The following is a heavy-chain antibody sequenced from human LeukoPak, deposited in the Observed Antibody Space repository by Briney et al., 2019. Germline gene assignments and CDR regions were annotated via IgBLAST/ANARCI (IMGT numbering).Heavy chain of an antibody. CDR3: ARDLPGLLGY. CDR1: GYTFTSYG. J-gene: IGHJ4*02. V-gene: IGHV1-18*01. Sequence: ASVKVSCKASGYTFTSYGISWVRQAPGQGLEWMGWISAYNGNTNYAQKFQGRVTMTRDTSISTAYMELSRLRSDDTAVYYCARDLPGLLGYWGQGTLVTVSS. D-gene: IGHD2-21*01. CDR2: ISAYNGNT.